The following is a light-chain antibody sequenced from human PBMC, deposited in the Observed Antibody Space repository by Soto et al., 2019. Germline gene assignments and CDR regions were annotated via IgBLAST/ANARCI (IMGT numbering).Light chain of an antibody. V-gene: IGKV3D-15*01. CDR3: QQYNNCPPIT. CDR2: GAS. CDR1: QSVGSN. Sequence: EIVMTQSPSTLSVSPGEGATLSCRASQSVGSNLAWYQQKPGQAPRLLIYGASTRATGIPARFSGGGSGTEFTLTISSLQSEDFGLYYCQQYNNCPPITFGQGTRLEIK. J-gene: IGKJ5*01.